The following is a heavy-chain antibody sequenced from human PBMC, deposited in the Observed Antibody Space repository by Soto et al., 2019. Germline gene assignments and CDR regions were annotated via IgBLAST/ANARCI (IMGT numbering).Heavy chain of an antibody. CDR1: GGSISSSSYY. D-gene: IGHD3-16*02. CDR3: ASPFVGGVIGQLDY. J-gene: IGHJ4*02. Sequence: SETLSLTCTVSGGSISSSSYYWGWIRQPPGKGLEWIGSIYYSGSTYYNPSLKCRVTISVDTSKNQFSLKLSSVTAADTAVYYCASPFVGGVIGQLDYWGQGTLVTVSS. CDR2: IYYSGST. V-gene: IGHV4-39*01.